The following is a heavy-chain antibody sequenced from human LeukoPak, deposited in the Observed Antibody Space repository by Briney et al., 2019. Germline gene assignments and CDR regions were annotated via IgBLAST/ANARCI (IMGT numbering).Heavy chain of an antibody. V-gene: IGHV4-34*01. J-gene: IGHJ4*02. CDR3: ARSGILTGVPFDY. CDR1: GGSFSGYY. Sequence: KTSETLSLTCAVYGGSFSGYYWSWIRQPPGKGLEWIGEINHSGSTNYNPSLKSRVTISVDTPKNQFSLKLSSVTAADTAVYYCARSGILTGVPFDYWGQGTLVTVSS. D-gene: IGHD3-9*01. CDR2: INHSGST.